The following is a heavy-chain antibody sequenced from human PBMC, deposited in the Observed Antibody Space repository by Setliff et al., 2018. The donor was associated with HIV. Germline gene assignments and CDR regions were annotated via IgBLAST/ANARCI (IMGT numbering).Heavy chain of an antibody. CDR3: ARVADRNYDFWSAYEY. J-gene: IGHJ4*02. D-gene: IGHD3-3*01. CDR1: ADIFNAYY. Sequence: ASVKVSCKASADIFNAYYIHWVRQAPGQGLEWMGWITPNGDDTNYPQKFEGRVTLTRDTSIATAYMELRSPTSDDTAVYYCARVADRNYDFWSAYEYWGQGTLVTVSS. V-gene: IGHV1-2*02. CDR2: ITPNGDDT.